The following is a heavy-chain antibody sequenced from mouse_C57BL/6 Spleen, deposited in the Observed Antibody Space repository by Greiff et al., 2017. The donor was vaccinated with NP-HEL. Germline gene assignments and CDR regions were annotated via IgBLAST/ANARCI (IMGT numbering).Heavy chain of an antibody. V-gene: IGHV1-15*01. CDR3: TRWGYGSSWFAY. CDR1: GYAFSSYW. CDR2: IDPETGGT. Sequence: QVQLQQSGAELVKPGASVKISCKASGYAFSSYWMNWVKQTPVHGLEWIGAIDPETGGTAYNQKFKGKAILTADKSSSTAYMELRSLTSEDSAVYYCTRWGYGSSWFAYWGQGTLVTVSA. D-gene: IGHD1-1*01. J-gene: IGHJ3*01.